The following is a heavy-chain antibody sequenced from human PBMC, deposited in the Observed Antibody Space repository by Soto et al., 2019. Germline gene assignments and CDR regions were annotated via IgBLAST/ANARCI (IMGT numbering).Heavy chain of an antibody. J-gene: IGHJ6*02. V-gene: IGHV3-23*01. CDR3: ARIRGYWYGLDV. CDR2: ITGTGGNT. Sequence: EVQLLESGGGLVQPGGSLRLSCAASGLPLSTYGMTWVRQAPGKGLEWVSAITGTGGNTYYVDSVKGRFTSSRDNSKNMLYLQMNSLRVEDTAVYYCARIRGYWYGLDVWGQGTTVTVSS. CDR1: GLPLSTYG.